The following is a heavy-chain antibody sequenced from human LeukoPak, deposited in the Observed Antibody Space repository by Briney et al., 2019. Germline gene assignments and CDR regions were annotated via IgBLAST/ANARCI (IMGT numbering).Heavy chain of an antibody. J-gene: IGHJ4*02. CDR2: INPNSGGT. D-gene: IGHD6-19*01. Sequence: ASVKVSCKASGYTFTGYYMHWVRQAPGQGLEWMGWINPNSGGTNYAQKFQGRVTMTRDTSISTAYMELSRLRSDDTAVYYCARVRSSGWFRRDYWGQGTLVTASS. CDR3: ARVRSSGWFRRDY. CDR1: GYTFTGYY. V-gene: IGHV1-2*02.